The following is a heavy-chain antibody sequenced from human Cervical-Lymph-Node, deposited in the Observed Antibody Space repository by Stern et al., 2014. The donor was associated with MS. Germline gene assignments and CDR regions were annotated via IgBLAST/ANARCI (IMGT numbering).Heavy chain of an antibody. J-gene: IGHJ4*02. CDR1: SGFIDNNY. CDR3: ARAGPYDYIWGNFRHRAFYFDS. V-gene: IGHV4-59*01. CDR2: LYYSGST. Sequence: QVQLQESGPGLVKPSETLSLMCSVSSGFIDNNYWSWIRQPPGKGLEWIGHLYYSGSTYYNPSLKSRVTISLDTSKNQLSLRLSSVTAADTAVYYCARAGPYDYIWGNFRHRAFYFDSWGQGALVTVSS. D-gene: IGHD3-16*02.